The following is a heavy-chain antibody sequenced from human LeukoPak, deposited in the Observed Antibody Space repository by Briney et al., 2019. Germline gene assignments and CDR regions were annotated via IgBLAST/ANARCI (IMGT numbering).Heavy chain of an antibody. Sequence: GGSLRLSCAASGFTITTYTMHWVRQAPGKGLEFVSGFSKNGYSTYYADSAKGRFTISRDASKNTLSLQMGSLTAEDMGVYYCARGMYEHTSCLDYWGPGTLVTVS. V-gene: IGHV3-64*02. CDR3: ARGMYEHTSCLDY. J-gene: IGHJ4*02. CDR2: FSKNGYST. CDR1: GFTITTYT. D-gene: IGHD2-2*01.